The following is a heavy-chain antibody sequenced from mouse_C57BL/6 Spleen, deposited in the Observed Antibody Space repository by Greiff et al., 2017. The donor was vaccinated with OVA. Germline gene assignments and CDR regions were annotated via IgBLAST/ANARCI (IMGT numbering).Heavy chain of an antibody. Sequence: EVMLVESGGGLVQPGGSMKLSCAASGFTFSDAWMDWVRQSPEKGLEWVAEIRNKANNHATYYAESVKGRFTISRDDSKSSVYLQMNSLRAEDTGIYYCTTPYGSSYDYAMDYWGQGTSVTVSS. J-gene: IGHJ4*01. CDR3: TTPYGSSYDYAMDY. D-gene: IGHD1-1*01. CDR2: IRNKANNHAT. V-gene: IGHV6-6*01. CDR1: GFTFSDAW.